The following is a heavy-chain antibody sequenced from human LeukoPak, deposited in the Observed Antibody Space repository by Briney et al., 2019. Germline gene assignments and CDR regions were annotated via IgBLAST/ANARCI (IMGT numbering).Heavy chain of an antibody. CDR3: TRGRDTTGYFVY. CDR1: GYPFTNYL. J-gene: IGHJ4*02. V-gene: IGHV7-4-1*02. D-gene: IGHD3-22*01. CDR2: IDTNTGNP. Sequence: ASWRVSCKVLGYPFTNYLLNGGGLPLGQGLGWMGWIDTNTGNPTYAQGFTGRFVFSLDTSASTTYLQISSLKAEDTAVYYCTRGRDTTGYFVYWGQGTLVTVSS.